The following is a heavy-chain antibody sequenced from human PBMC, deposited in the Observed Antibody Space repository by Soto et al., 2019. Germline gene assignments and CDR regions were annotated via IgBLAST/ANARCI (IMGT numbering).Heavy chain of an antibody. Sequence: EVQLLESGGGLVQPGGSLRVSCAASGFIFSSHAMSWVRQAPGKGLEWVSGISGSGGSTYYADSVKGRFTISRDNSKNTVYVQMNSLRAEDTAVYYCAKVPIRGVVAATDAGVGYWGQGTLVTVSS. V-gene: IGHV3-23*01. CDR1: GFIFSSHA. CDR3: AKVPIRGVVAATDAGVGY. J-gene: IGHJ4*02. D-gene: IGHD2-15*01. CDR2: ISGSGGST.